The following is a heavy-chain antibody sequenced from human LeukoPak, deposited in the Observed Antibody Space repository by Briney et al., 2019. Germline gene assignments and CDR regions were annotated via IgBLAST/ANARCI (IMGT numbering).Heavy chain of an antibody. J-gene: IGHJ4*02. V-gene: IGHV4-39*01. CDR2: IYYSGST. CDR3: ARHRKDFYDSSGYYTPLDY. CDR1: GGSISSSSNY. D-gene: IGHD3-22*01. Sequence: SETLSLTCTVSGGSISSSSNYWGWVRQPPGKGLEWIGSIYYSGSTYYNPSLKSRVTISVDTSKNQFSLKLSSVTAADTAVYYCARHRKDFYDSSGYYTPLDYWGQGTLVTVSS.